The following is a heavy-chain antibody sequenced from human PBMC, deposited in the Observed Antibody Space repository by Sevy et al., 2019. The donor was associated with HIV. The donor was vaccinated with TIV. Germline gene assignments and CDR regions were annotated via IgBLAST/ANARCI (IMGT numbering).Heavy chain of an antibody. J-gene: IGHJ4*02. CDR3: ARDGYYYDSSGSDY. CDR2: ISSSSSYI. CDR1: GLTFSSYS. Sequence: GGCLRLSCAASGLTFSSYSMNWVRQAPGKGLEWVSSISSSSSYIYYADSVKGRFTISRDNAKNSLYLQMNSLRAEDTAVYYCARDGYYYDSSGSDYWGQGILVTVSS. D-gene: IGHD3-22*01. V-gene: IGHV3-21*01.